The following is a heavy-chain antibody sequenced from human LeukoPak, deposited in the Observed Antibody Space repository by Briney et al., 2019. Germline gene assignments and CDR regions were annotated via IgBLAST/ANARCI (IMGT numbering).Heavy chain of an antibody. Sequence: GGSLRLSCAASGFTFSSYAITWVRQAPGKGLEWVSAISGSGGSTYYADSVKGRFTISRDNSKNTLYLQMNSLRAEDTAVYYCAKDPNWNGQFGCWGQGTLVTVSS. CDR2: ISGSGGST. V-gene: IGHV3-23*01. CDR1: GFTFSSYA. CDR3: AKDPNWNGQFGC. J-gene: IGHJ4*02. D-gene: IGHD1-1*01.